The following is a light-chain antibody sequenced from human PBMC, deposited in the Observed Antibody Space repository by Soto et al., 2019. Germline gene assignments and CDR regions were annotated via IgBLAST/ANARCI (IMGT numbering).Light chain of an antibody. Sequence: QSVLTQPPSASGSPGQSVTISCTGTSSDVGGYNSVSWYQQHPGKAPKLMIYEVSKRPSGVPDRFSGSKSGNTASLTVSGLQAEDEADYYCQTADNSGTFLLFAGGTKLTVL. CDR2: EVS. CDR3: QTADNSGTFLL. V-gene: IGLV2-8*01. CDR1: SSDVGGYNS. J-gene: IGLJ3*02.